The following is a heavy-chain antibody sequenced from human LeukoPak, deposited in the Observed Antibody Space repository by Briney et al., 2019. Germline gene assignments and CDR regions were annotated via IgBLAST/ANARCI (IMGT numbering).Heavy chain of an antibody. Sequence: GGSLRLSCAASGFSVSGHYMSWVRQAPGKGLEWVSVIYSGSTTYYADSVKGRFTISRDNSKNTLYLQMNSLRAEDTAVYYCASLVGASKTYFDLWGRGTLVTVSS. V-gene: IGHV3-66*01. CDR1: GFSVSGHY. J-gene: IGHJ2*01. D-gene: IGHD1-26*01. CDR2: IYSGSTT. CDR3: ASLVGASKTYFDL.